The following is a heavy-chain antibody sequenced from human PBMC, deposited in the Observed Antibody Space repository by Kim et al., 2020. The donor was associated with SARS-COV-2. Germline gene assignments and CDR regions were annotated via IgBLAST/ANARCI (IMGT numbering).Heavy chain of an antibody. CDR2: T. Sequence: TNSAQKFQCRVTMTRDTSTSTVYMELSSLRSEDTAVYYCTKYSGRNPFDYWGQGTLVTVSS. CDR3: TKYSGRNPFDY. D-gene: IGHD1-26*01. J-gene: IGHJ4*02. V-gene: IGHV1-46*01.